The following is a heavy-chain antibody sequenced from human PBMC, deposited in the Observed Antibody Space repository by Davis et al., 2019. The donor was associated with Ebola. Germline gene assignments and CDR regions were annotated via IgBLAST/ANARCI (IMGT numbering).Heavy chain of an antibody. V-gene: IGHV3-33*01. CDR2: ICYDGSKK. Sequence: GGSLRLSCATSGFTFSIFGFHWVRQAPGKGLEWVAFICYDGSKKFYADSVNGRFTISRDNSKNTRHLQMDSLRAEDTAVYYCARDPDGGSYHPGLFDDWGQGRLVTVSS. CDR3: ARDPDGGSYHPGLFDD. CDR1: GFTFSIFG. J-gene: IGHJ4*02. D-gene: IGHD1-26*01.